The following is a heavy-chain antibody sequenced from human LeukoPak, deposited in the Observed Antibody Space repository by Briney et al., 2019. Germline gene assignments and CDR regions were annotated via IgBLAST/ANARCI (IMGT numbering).Heavy chain of an antibody. V-gene: IGHV3-74*01. Sequence: GGSLRLSCAASGFTLSTYWMHWVRQAPGKGLVWVSRINSDGSSTSYADSVEGRFTISRDNARNTLYLQMNSLRAEDTAVYYCALEGYSSGWYQYFQHWGQGTLVTVSS. CDR3: ALEGYSSGWYQYFQH. CDR1: GFTLSTYW. D-gene: IGHD6-19*01. J-gene: IGHJ1*01. CDR2: INSDGSST.